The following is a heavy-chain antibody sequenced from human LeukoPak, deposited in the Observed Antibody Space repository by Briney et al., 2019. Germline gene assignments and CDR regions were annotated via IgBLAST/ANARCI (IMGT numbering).Heavy chain of an antibody. CDR1: GYTLSDYW. CDR2: MDQDGSEE. V-gene: IGHV3-7*01. Sequence: GGSLRLSCAASGYTLSDYWMSWVRQAPGKGLEWVANMDQDGSEENYVDSVKGRFTISRDDAKNSLYLQMSSLRAEDTAVYYCARESTEERPGCWGQGTLVTVSS. J-gene: IGHJ4*02. CDR3: ARESTEERPGC. D-gene: IGHD1-1*01.